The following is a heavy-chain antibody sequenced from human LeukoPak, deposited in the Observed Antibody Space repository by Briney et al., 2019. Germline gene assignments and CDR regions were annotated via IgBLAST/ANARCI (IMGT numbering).Heavy chain of an antibody. CDR1: GYSFTSCG. J-gene: IGHJ4*02. CDR2: ISTYDGDT. D-gene: IGHD3-16*01. Sequence: GASVKISCKASGYSFTSCGISWVRQAPRQGLEWMGWISTYDGDTTYAQRAQNRLTMTTDSSTSTAYMELRSLRSDDTAAYYCAKLGAAVVYSPIDYWGQGTLVTVSS. CDR3: AKLGAAVVYSPIDY. V-gene: IGHV1-18*04.